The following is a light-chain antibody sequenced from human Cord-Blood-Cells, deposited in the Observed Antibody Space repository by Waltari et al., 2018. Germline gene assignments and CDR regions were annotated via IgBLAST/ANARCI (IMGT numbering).Light chain of an antibody. Sequence: QSALTQPASVSGSPGQSITIPCTGTRSDVWSFNLLSWYQQHPDKAPKLMIYEGSKRPSGVSNRFSGSKSGNTASLTISGLQAEDEADYYCCSYAGSSTYVFGTGTKVTVL. CDR2: EGS. V-gene: IGLV2-23*01. CDR3: CSYAGSSTYV. J-gene: IGLJ1*01. CDR1: RSDVWSFNL.